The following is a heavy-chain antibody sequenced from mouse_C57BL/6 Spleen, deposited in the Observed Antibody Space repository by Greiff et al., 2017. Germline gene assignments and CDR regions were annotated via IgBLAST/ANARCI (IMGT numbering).Heavy chain of an antibody. CDR1: GYTFTDYY. D-gene: IGHD2-12*01. V-gene: IGHV1-26*01. CDR2: INPNNGGT. CDR3: ARGGIYSLDY. Sequence: VQLQQSGPELVKPGASVKISCKASGYTFTDYYMNWVKQSHGKSLEWIGDINPNNGGTSYNQKFKGKATLTVDKSSSTAYMELRSLTSEDSAVYYCARGGIYSLDYWGQGTTLTVSS. J-gene: IGHJ2*01.